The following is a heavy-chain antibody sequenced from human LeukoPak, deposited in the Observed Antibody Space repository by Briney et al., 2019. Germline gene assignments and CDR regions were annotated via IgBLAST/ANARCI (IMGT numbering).Heavy chain of an antibody. V-gene: IGHV3-66*03. J-gene: IGHJ6*03. CDR3: ARDYMRGYIFMDV. CDR2: IYISGNT. CDR1: GFTLTTNY. D-gene: IGHD3-3*01. Sequence: GGSLRLSCAASGFTLTTNYMTWVRQAPGKGLEWVSVIYISGNTYYTDSVKGRFTISRDNSKNTLYLQMNSLRPEDTAVYYCARDYMRGYIFMDVWGKGTTVTVSS.